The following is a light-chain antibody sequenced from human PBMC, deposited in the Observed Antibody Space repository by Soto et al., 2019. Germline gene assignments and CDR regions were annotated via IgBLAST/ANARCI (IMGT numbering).Light chain of an antibody. V-gene: IGKV1-5*01. Sequence: DIQMTQSPSTLSASVGDRVTITCRASQSISNWLAWYQQRPGEAPKLLMYDASTLENWVPSRFSGSGSGTEFTLTISGLRSDDFATYSCQQYNTYSYTFGQGTKLEIK. J-gene: IGKJ2*01. CDR1: QSISNW. CDR2: DAS. CDR3: QQYNTYSYT.